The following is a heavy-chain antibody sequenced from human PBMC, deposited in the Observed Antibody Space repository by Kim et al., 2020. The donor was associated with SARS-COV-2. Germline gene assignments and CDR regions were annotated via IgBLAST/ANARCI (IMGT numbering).Heavy chain of an antibody. CDR1: GGSISSYY. V-gene: IGHV4-59*08. D-gene: IGHD4-17*01. Sequence: SETLSLTCTVSGGSISSYYWSWIRQPPGKGLEWIGYIYYSGSTNYNPSLKSRVTISVDTSKNQFSLKLSSVTAADTAVYYCARHPYGDYPLGYFDLWGRGTLVTVSS. J-gene: IGHJ2*01. CDR2: IYYSGST. CDR3: ARHPYGDYPLGYFDL.